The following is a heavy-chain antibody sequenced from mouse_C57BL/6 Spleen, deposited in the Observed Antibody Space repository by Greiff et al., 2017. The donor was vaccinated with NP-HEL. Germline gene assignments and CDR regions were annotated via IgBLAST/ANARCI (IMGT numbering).Heavy chain of an antibody. J-gene: IGHJ3*01. CDR2: IDPENGDT. D-gene: IGHD2-10*01. CDR3: TRAYYQAWFAY. V-gene: IGHV14-4*01. Sequence: LQESGAELVRPGASVKLSCTASGFNIKDDYMHWVKQRPEQGLEWIGWIDPENGDTEYASKFQGKATITADTSSNTAYLQLSSLTSEDTAVYYCTRAYYQAWFAYWGQGTLVTVSA. CDR1: GFNIKDDY.